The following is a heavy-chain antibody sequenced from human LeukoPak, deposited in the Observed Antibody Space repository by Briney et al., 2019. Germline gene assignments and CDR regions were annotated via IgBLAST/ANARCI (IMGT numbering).Heavy chain of an antibody. V-gene: IGHV4-30-4*08. CDR2: IYYSGST. CDR3: AREDGSTSCYTL. CDR1: GGSISSGDYC. Sequence: SETLSLTCTVSGGSISSGDYCWSWIRQPPGKGLEWIGYIYYSGSTYYNPSLKSRVTISVDTSKNQFSLKLSSVTAADTAVYYCAREDGSTSCYTLWGQGTLVTVSS. J-gene: IGHJ4*02. D-gene: IGHD2-2*02.